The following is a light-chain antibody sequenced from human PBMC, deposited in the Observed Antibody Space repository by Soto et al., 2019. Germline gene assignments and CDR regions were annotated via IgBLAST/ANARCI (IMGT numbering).Light chain of an antibody. CDR3: QQYGSTPTLS. CDR1: QSVNSNY. Sequence: EIVLTQSPGTLYLSPGERATLYCRASQSVNSNYLAWYKQKPGQAPRVLIYGASSRATGIPYRFSGSGSGTDCTLTISRLEPEDFAVYYCQQYGSTPTLSFGGGTKVEIK. V-gene: IGKV3-20*01. J-gene: IGKJ4*01. CDR2: GAS.